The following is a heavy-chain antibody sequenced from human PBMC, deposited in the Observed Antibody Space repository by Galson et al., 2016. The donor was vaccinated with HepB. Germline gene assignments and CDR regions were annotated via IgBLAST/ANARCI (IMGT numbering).Heavy chain of an antibody. CDR1: GFTFSDYY. J-gene: IGHJ4*02. CDR2: IASRGNVI. D-gene: IGHD2-15*01. Sequence: SLRLSCAASGFTFSDYYMSWIRQAPGKGLEWVSYIASRGNVIYDADSVKGRFTISRDNANDLLFLQMNSLTTEDTGVYYCASGYCRSGNCPDIDFGGQGTLVTVSS. CDR3: ASGYCRSGNCPDIDF. V-gene: IGHV3-11*04.